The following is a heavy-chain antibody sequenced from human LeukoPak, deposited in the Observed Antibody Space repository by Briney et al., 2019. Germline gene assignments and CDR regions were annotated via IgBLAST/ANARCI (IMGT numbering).Heavy chain of an antibody. D-gene: IGHD4-17*01. CDR3: ARDIDYEDY. CDR2: IYSGGST. CDR1: GFTVTSNY. V-gene: IGHV3-53*01. Sequence: GGSLRLSCGASGFTVTSNYMSWVRQAPGKGLEWVSVIYSGGSTYYADSVKGRFTISRDNSKNTLYLQMNSLRAEDTAVYYCARDIDYEDYWGQGTLVTVSS. J-gene: IGHJ4*02.